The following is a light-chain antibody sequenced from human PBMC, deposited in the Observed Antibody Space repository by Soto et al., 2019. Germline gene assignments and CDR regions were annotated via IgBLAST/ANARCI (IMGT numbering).Light chain of an antibody. CDR1: QSVSSY. Sequence: PGERATLSCRASQSVSSYLAWYQQKPGQAPRPLIYDAYNRATGIQARFSGSGSGTDFTLTIRSLEPEEFAVYYCKQRSNWPLTFGGGTKVDIK. V-gene: IGKV3-11*01. CDR2: DAY. CDR3: KQRSNWPLT. J-gene: IGKJ4*01.